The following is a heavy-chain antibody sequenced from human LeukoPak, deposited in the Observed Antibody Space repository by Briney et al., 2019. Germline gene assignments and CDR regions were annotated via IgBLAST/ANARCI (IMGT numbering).Heavy chain of an antibody. CDR2: INGGGNTT. J-gene: IGHJ6*03. V-gene: IGHV3-23*01. Sequence: GGSLRHSCAASGFAFSSFAMGWVRQSPGKGLEWLSTINGGGNTTFYADSVKGRFTISRDNSKNTLYLHMDSLRPDDTAIYYCTKELHVAVAVADYYYFYMDVWGRGTAHTVSS. D-gene: IGHD6-19*01. CDR1: GFAFSSFA. CDR3: TKELHVAVAVADYYYFYMDV.